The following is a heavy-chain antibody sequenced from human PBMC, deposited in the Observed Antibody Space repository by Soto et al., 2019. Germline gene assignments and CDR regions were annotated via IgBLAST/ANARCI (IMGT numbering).Heavy chain of an antibody. D-gene: IGHD3-10*01. CDR3: ARDQGYGSGSYYY. CDR2: TYYRSKWYN. Sequence: SQTLSLTCAISGDSVSSNRAACDWVRQSPSRGLEWLGRTYYRSKWYNDYAVSVKSRITINPDTSKNQFSLQLKSVTPEDTAVYDCARDQGYGSGSYYYWGQGTLVTVSS. V-gene: IGHV6-1*01. J-gene: IGHJ4*02. CDR1: GDSVSSNRAA.